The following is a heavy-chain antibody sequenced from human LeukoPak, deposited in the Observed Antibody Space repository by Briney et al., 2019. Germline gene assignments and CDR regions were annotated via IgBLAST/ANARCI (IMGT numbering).Heavy chain of an antibody. Sequence: GGSLRLSCAASGFTFSSYGMHWVRQAPGKGLEWVAVIWYDGSNKYYADSVKGRFTISRDNSKNTLYLQMNSLGAEDTAVYYCARIYGSGSSKSDNFDYWGQGTLVTVSS. V-gene: IGHV3-33*01. J-gene: IGHJ4*02. CDR2: IWYDGSNK. D-gene: IGHD3-10*01. CDR3: ARIYGSGSSKSDNFDY. CDR1: GFTFSSYG.